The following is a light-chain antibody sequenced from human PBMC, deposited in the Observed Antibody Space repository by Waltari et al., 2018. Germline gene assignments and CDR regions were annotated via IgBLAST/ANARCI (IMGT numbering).Light chain of an antibody. V-gene: IGLV2-14*03. CDR3: SSFTRTNSWV. J-gene: IGLJ3*02. CDR1: SSDVGGYNY. Sequence: HSALAQPASVSGSPGQSITISCTGTSSDVGGYNYVSWYQQHPGKAPRLMIYDVNNRTSGVSNRFSGSKSGNTASLTISWLQAEDEADYYCSSFTRTNSWVFGGGTKLTVL. CDR2: DVN.